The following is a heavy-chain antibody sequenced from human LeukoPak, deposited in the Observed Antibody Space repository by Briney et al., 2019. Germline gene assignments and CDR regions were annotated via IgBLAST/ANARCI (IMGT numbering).Heavy chain of an antibody. CDR3: ARHLRGFEEPPYGD. CDR1: GGSIRSYF. CDR2: THLRETP. J-gene: IGHJ4*02. D-gene: IGHD3-10*01. Sequence: SETLSLTCTVSGGSIRSYFWSWIRQSSGKGLEWIGFTHLRETPKYNPSLKGRVTMSVDTSKNQFFLKLTSVTAADTAVYYCARHLRGFEEPPYGDWGQGTLVTVSS. V-gene: IGHV4-59*08.